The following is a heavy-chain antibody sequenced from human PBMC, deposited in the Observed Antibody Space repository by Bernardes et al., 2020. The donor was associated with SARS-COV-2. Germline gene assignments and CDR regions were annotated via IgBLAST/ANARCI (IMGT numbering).Heavy chain of an antibody. Sequence: TYYNQSLKSRVAISRDTSKNQFSLKLSSVTVADTAIYYCASPQGLHLWFDYWGQGTVVTVSS. CDR2: T. J-gene: IGHJ4*02. CDR3: ASPQGLHLWFDY. D-gene: IGHD5-18*01. V-gene: IGHV4-39*01.